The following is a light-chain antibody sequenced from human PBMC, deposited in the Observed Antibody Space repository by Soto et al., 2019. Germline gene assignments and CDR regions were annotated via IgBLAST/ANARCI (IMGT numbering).Light chain of an antibody. CDR3: SSFAGNNNLV. J-gene: IGLJ2*01. V-gene: IGLV2-8*01. CDR1: SSDVGGYNY. CDR2: EVS. Sequence: QSALTQPPSASGSPGQSVTISCTGTSSDVGGYNYVSWYQQHPGKAPKHMISEVSKRPSGVPDRFSGSKSGNTASLTVSGLQSEDEADYYCSSFAGNNNLVFGGGTKVTVL.